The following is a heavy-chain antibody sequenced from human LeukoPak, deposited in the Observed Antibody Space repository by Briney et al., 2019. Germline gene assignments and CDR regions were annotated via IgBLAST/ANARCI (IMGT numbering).Heavy chain of an antibody. D-gene: IGHD4-17*01. CDR2: INPNSGGT. CDR3: ARGHAYGDSLYYFDY. J-gene: IGHJ4*02. CDR1: GYTFTGYY. V-gene: IGHV1-2*02. Sequence: GASVKVSCKASGYTFTGYYMHWVRQAPGQGLEWMGWINPNSGGTNYAQKFQGRVTMTRDTSISTAYMELSRLRSDDTAVYYCARGHAYGDSLYYFDYWGQGTLVTVSS.